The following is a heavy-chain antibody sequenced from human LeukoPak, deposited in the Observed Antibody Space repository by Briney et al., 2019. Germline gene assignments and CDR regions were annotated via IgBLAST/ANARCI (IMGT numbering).Heavy chain of an antibody. Sequence: SETLSLTCAVSGYSISSGYYWGWIRRPPGKGLEWIGSIYHSGSTYYNPSLKSRVTISVDTPKNQFSLKLSSVTAADTAVYYCARHSGRIAAAGTDWFDPWGQGTLVTVSS. V-gene: IGHV4-38-2*01. J-gene: IGHJ5*02. CDR3: ARHSGRIAAAGTDWFDP. CDR2: IYHSGST. CDR1: GYSISSGYY. D-gene: IGHD6-13*01.